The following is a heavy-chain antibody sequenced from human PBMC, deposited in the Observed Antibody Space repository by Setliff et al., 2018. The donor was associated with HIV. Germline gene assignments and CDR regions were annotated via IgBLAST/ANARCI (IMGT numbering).Heavy chain of an antibody. CDR2: IDTNGNT. V-gene: IGHV3-13*01. CDR3: TRRAGYTSSWYREDYYYMDV. J-gene: IGHJ6*03. D-gene: IGHD6-13*01. CDR1: GFTFNNYD. Sequence: PGGSLRLSCAASGFTFNNYDMHWVRQATGKGLEWASGIDTNGNTYYPGSVKGRFTISRENAKNSLYLQMNSLRAGDTAVYYCTRRAGYTSSWYREDYYYMDVWGKGTTVTVSS.